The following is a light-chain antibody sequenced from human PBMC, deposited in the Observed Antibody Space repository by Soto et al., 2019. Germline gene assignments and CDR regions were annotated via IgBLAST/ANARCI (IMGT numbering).Light chain of an antibody. Sequence: QSALTQPPSASGSPGQSVTISCTGTSSDVGGYNYVSWYQQHPGIAPKLMIYEVSKRPSGVPDRFSGSKSGNTASLTVSGLQAEDEADYYCSSYAGSNNFEVFGGGTKLTVL. V-gene: IGLV2-8*01. CDR1: SSDVGGYNY. CDR3: SSYAGSNNFEV. CDR2: EVS. J-gene: IGLJ2*01.